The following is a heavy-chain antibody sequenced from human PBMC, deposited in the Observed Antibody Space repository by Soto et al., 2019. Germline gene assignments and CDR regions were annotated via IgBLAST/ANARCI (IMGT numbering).Heavy chain of an antibody. D-gene: IGHD1-26*01. J-gene: IGHJ4*02. CDR1: GLTFASYA. Sequence: GGSLRLSCAASGLTFASYAMSWVRQAPGKGLEWVSAISGSGDTTYHADSVKGRFTISRDNSKNTLYLQMNSLRVEDTAVYYCAKDYRVPSTSTGVDGYFDYSGQGALVTVSS. CDR3: AKDYRVPSTSTGVDGYFDY. CDR2: ISGSGDTT. V-gene: IGHV3-23*01.